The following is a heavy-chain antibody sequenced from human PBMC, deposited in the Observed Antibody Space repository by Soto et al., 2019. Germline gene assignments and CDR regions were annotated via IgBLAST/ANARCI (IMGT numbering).Heavy chain of an antibody. CDR1: GFTFSSYG. J-gene: IGHJ4*02. Sequence: GGSLRLSCAASGFTFSSYGMHWVRQAPGKGLEWVAVISYDGSNKYYADSVKGRFTISRDNSKNTLYLQMNSLRAEDTAVYYCAKGLYYDSSTTTFDYWGQGTLVTVSS. CDR2: ISYDGSNK. V-gene: IGHV3-30*18. D-gene: IGHD3-22*01. CDR3: AKGLYYDSSTTTFDY.